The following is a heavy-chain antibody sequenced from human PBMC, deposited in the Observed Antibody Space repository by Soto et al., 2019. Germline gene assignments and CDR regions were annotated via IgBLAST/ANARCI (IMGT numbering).Heavy chain of an antibody. J-gene: IGHJ4*02. CDR3: AKSLKIFGLATTRSGPLDS. CDR2: INKSGGSR. D-gene: IGHD3-3*01. V-gene: IGHV3-23*01. CDR1: GFTFNTFA. Sequence: EVLLLESGGGLVQPGGSLRLSCAASGFTFNTFAMTWVRQAPGRGLEWVSRINKSGGSRYYADSVKGRFTVSRDNAKTSLYLEMNSLRAEDTAIYYCAKSLKIFGLATTRSGPLDSWGQGALVTVSS.